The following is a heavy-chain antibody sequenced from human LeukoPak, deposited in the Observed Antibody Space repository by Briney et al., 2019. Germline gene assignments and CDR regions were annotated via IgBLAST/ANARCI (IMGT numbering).Heavy chain of an antibody. Sequence: PLETLSLTCAVYGGSFSGYYWSWIRQPPGKGLEWIGEINHSGSTNYNPSLKSRVTISVDTSKNQFSLKLSSVTAADTAVYYCARGLVRYAFDIWGQGTMVTVSS. J-gene: IGHJ3*02. V-gene: IGHV4-34*01. CDR3: ARGLVRYAFDI. CDR2: INHSGST. CDR1: GGSFSGYY.